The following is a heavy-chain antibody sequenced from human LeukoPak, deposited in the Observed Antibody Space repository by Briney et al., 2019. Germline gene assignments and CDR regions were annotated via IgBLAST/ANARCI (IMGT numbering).Heavy chain of an antibody. CDR3: ARDASTTRVISAFDI. V-gene: IGHV1-2*02. CDR1: GYTFTDYF. Sequence: ASVKVSCKASGYTFTDYFLHWVRQAPGQGLEWMGRFNPNSGGTDYAQMFQGRVTMTRDTSINTAYMELSGLRSDDTAVYYCARDASTTRVISAFDIGGQGTLVTVSS. J-gene: IGHJ4*02. CDR2: FNPNSGGT. D-gene: IGHD2/OR15-2a*01.